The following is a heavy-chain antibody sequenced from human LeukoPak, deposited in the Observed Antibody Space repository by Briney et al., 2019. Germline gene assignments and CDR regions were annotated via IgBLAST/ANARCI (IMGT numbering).Heavy chain of an antibody. CDR1: GFTFSSYE. CDR2: ISSSGSTI. J-gene: IGHJ4*02. D-gene: IGHD3-10*01. V-gene: IGHV3-48*03. Sequence: GGSLRLSCAASGFTFSSYEMNWARQAPGKGLEWASYISSSGSTIYYADSVKGRFTISRDNAKNSLYLQMNSLRAEDTAVYYCARDGYYYGSGSYPDYWGQGTLVTVSS. CDR3: ARDGYYYGSGSYPDY.